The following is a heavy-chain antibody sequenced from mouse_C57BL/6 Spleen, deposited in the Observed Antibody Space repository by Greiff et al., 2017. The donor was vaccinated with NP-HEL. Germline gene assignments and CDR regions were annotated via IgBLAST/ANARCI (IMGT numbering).Heavy chain of an antibody. CDR3: ARDKIYYDYDGYAMDY. CDR1: GFTFSSYA. Sequence: EVKLEESGGGLVKPGGSLKLSCAASGFTFSSYAMSWVRQTPEKRLEWVATISDGGSYTYYPDNVKGRFTISRDNAKNNLYLQMSHLKSEDTAMYYCARDKIYYDYDGYAMDYWGQGTSVTVSS. J-gene: IGHJ4*01. V-gene: IGHV5-4*01. CDR2: ISDGGSYT. D-gene: IGHD2-4*01.